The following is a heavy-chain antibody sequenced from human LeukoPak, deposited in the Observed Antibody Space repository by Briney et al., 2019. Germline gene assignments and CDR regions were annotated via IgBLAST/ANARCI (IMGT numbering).Heavy chain of an antibody. V-gene: IGHV1-2*02. CDR3: ARVSGLEWLPKDY. CDR1: GYTFTGYY. J-gene: IGHJ4*02. Sequence: ASVKVSCKASGYTFTGYYMHWVRQAPGQGLEWMGWINPNSGGTNYAQKFQGRVTMTRDTSISTAYMELSRLRSDDTAVYYCARVSGLEWLPKDYWGQGTLVTVSS. CDR2: INPNSGGT. D-gene: IGHD3-3*01.